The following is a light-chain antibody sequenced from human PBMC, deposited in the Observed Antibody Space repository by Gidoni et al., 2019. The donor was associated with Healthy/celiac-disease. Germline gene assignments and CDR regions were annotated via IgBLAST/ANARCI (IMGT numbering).Light chain of an antibody. CDR2: DES. Sequence: EIVLTQSPATLSLSPGERATLSCRASQSVSSYLAWYQQKPGQAPRLRIYDESNRATGIPARFSGSGSGTDFTLTISSLEPEDFAVYYCQQRSNWFTFGGGTKVEIK. CDR3: QQRSNWFT. V-gene: IGKV3-11*01. CDR1: QSVSSY. J-gene: IGKJ4*01.